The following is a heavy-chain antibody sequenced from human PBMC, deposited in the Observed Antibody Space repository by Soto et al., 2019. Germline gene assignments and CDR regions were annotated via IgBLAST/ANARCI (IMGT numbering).Heavy chain of an antibody. Sequence: LKNPRKGLEWIGEINHSGSTNYNPSLKSRVTISVDTSKNQFSLKLSSVTAADTAVYYCARDIVLLEERGGIHGSVPVSAVLRKRSSDP. V-gene: IGHV4-34*01. CDR2: INHSGST. J-gene: IGHJ5*02. D-gene: IGHD2-8*02. CDR3: ARDIVLLEERGGIHGSVPVSAVLRKRSSDP.